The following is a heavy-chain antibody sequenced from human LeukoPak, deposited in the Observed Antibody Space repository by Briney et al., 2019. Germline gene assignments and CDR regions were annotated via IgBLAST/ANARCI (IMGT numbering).Heavy chain of an antibody. CDR2: IYSGGST. CDR1: GLTASSNY. V-gene: IGHV3-66*01. D-gene: IGHD2/OR15-2a*01. Sequence: GGSLRLSCAASGLTASSNYMSCVPQAPGEGLEWVLVIYSGGSTYYADSVKGRFTISRDNSKKTLYLQMNSLRAEDTAVYYCARLARDYYLNWFVPWGEGTLVTVSS. CDR3: ARLARDYYLNWFVP. J-gene: IGHJ5*02.